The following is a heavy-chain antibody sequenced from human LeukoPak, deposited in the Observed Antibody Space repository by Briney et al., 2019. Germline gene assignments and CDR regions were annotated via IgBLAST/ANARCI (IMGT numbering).Heavy chain of an antibody. CDR2: INTNTGNP. Sequence: ASVKVSSKASGYTFTSYAMNWVRQAPGQGLEWMGWINTNTGNPTYAQGFTGRFVFSLDTSVSTAYLQISSLKAEDTAVYYCARDPRSGGQWLVDREAWFDYWGQGTLVTVSS. J-gene: IGHJ4*02. CDR1: GYTFTSYA. CDR3: ARDPRSGGQWLVDREAWFDY. D-gene: IGHD6-19*01. V-gene: IGHV7-4-1*02.